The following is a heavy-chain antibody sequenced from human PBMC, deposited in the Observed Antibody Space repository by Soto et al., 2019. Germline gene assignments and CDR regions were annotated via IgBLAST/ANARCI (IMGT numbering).Heavy chain of an antibody. V-gene: IGHV3-30*18. CDR2: ISYDGSNK. J-gene: IGHJ4*02. D-gene: IGHD3-3*01. CDR1: GFTFSSYG. Sequence: GGSLRLSCAASGFTFSSYGMHWVRQAPGKGLEWVAVISYDGSNKYYADSVKGRFTISRDNSKNTLYLQMNSLRAEDTAVYYCAKDQPRTIFGNYFDYWGQGTLVTVSS. CDR3: AKDQPRTIFGNYFDY.